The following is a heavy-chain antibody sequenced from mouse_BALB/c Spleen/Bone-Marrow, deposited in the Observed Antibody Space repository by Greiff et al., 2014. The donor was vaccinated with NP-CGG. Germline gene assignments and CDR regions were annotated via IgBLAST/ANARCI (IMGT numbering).Heavy chain of an antibody. CDR3: TRSLRRYFDY. CDR2: ILPGTGST. D-gene: IGHD1-2*01. CDR1: GYTFSHYW. J-gene: IGHJ2*01. V-gene: IGHV1-9*01. Sequence: VQLQQSGAELMKPGASVKISCKATGYTFSHYWIEWVKQRPGHGLERIGEILPGTGSTKYNEKFKGKATITADTSSSTAYMQLSSLTSEDSAVYYCTRSLRRYFDYWGQGTTLTVSS.